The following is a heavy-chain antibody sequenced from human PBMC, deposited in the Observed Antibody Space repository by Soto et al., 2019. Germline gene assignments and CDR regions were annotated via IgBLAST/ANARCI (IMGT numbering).Heavy chain of an antibody. V-gene: IGHV3-23*01. D-gene: IGHD3-3*01. J-gene: IGHJ5*01. Sequence: GGSLRLSCAASGITFSSYVMSWVRQAPGKGVEGGSSISASGSTTYYADSGKGRFTISRDNSKSTLYLQMNNLRAEDTAVYYCLHGLPETIFGVLIRFDCWGQGALVTVSS. CDR1: GITFSSYV. CDR2: ISASGSTT. CDR3: LHGLPETIFGVLIRFDC.